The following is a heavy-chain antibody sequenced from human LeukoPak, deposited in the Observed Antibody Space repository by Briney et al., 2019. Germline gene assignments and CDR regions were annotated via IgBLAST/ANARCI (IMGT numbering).Heavy chain of an antibody. V-gene: IGHV1-18*04. Sequence: GASVKVSCKASGYTFTSYGISWVRQAPGQGLEWMGWISAYNGNTNYAQKLQGRVTMTTDTSTSTAYMEPRSLRSDDTAVYYCARAPLWFGESRGPFDYWGQGTLVTVSS. D-gene: IGHD3-10*01. CDR3: ARAPLWFGESRGPFDY. J-gene: IGHJ4*02. CDR1: GYTFTSYG. CDR2: ISAYNGNT.